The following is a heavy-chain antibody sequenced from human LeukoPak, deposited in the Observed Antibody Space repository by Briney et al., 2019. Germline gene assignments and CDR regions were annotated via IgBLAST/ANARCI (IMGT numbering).Heavy chain of an antibody. D-gene: IGHD3-3*01. CDR2: IYYSGST. CDR1: GGSISSSSYY. J-gene: IGHJ6*04. CDR3: ARVAYYDFWSGYRDV. Sequence: SETLSLTCTVPGGSISSSSYYWGWIRQPPGKGLEWIGSIYYSGSTYYNPSLKSRVTISVDTSKNQFSLKLSSVTAADTAVYYCARVAYYDFWSGYRDVWGKGTTVTVSS. V-gene: IGHV4-39*01.